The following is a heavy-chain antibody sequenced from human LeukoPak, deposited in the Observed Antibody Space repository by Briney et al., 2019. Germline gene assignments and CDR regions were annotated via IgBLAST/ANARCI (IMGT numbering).Heavy chain of an antibody. D-gene: IGHD3-9*01. CDR3: ARGRYFDWLSDAFDI. J-gene: IGHJ3*02. CDR2: ISYDRSKK. Sequence: GKSLRLSCATSGFTFRSYAMHWVRQAPGKGLEWVAVISYDRSKKYYADSVKGRFTISRDNAKNSLYLQMNSLRAEDTAVYYCARGRYFDWLSDAFDIWGQGTMVTVSS. V-gene: IGHV3-30*04. CDR1: GFTFRSYA.